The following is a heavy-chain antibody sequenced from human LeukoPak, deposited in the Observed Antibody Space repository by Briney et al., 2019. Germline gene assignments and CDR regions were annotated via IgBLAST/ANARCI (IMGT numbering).Heavy chain of an antibody. CDR1: GYSFTSYW. CDR2: IYPVDSDT. Sequence: GESLKISCKGSGYSFTSYWIGWVRQMPGKGLEWMGIIYPVDSDTRYSPSFQGQVTISADKSISTAYLQWRSLKVSDSATYYCARLTAVVTFDYWGQGTLVTVSS. D-gene: IGHD4-23*01. V-gene: IGHV5-51*01. CDR3: ARLTAVVTFDY. J-gene: IGHJ4*02.